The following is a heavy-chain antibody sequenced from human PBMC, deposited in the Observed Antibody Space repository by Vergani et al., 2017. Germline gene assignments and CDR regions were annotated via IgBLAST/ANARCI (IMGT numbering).Heavy chain of an antibody. Sequence: QVQLVESGGGVVQPGGSLILSCAASGFTFTSYVMHWVRQAPGKGLEWVASIRSDESRRYYGDSMEGPFTISRDNSKNTLYLQMKSLRPEDTAVYYCAKEGGGYCSGGTCYPEYWGQGTLVIVSS. D-gene: IGHD2-15*01. J-gene: IGHJ4*02. CDR2: IRSDESRR. CDR3: AKEGGGYCSGGTCYPEY. CDR1: GFTFTSYV. V-gene: IGHV3-30*02.